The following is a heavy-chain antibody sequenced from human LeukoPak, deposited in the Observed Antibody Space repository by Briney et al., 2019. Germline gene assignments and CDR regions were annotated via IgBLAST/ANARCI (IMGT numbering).Heavy chain of an antibody. J-gene: IGHJ4*02. Sequence: SETLSLTCTVSGGSIRSYYWSWIRQPPGKGLEWIGYIYYSGSTNYNPSLKSRVTISVDTSKNQFSLKLSSVTAADTAVYYCARAGILGELSFAVYFDYWGQGTLVTVSS. D-gene: IGHD3-16*02. CDR1: GGSIRSYY. CDR2: IYYSGST. CDR3: ARAGILGELSFAVYFDY. V-gene: IGHV4-59*08.